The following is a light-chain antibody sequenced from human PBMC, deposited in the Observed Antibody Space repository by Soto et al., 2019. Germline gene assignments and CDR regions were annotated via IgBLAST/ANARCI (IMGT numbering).Light chain of an antibody. J-gene: IGLJ1*01. CDR1: SSDVGGYNY. V-gene: IGLV2-11*01. Sequence: QSALTQPRSVSGSPGQSVTISCTGTSSDVGGYNYVSWYQQHPGKAPTLMIYDVSKRPSGVPDRFSGSKSGNTASLTISGLQAEDEANYYCCSYAGSYVFGTGTKLTVL. CDR2: DVS. CDR3: CSYAGSYV.